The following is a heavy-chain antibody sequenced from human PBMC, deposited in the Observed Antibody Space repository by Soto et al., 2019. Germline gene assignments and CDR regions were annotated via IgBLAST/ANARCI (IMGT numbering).Heavy chain of an antibody. Sequence: PGESLKISCKGSGYSFTSYWIGWVRQMPGKGLEWMGIIYPGDSDTRYSPSFQGQVTISADKSISTAYLQWSSLKASDTAMYYCASLSIAARPYYYGMDVWGQGTTVTVSS. CDR3: ASLSIAARPYYYGMDV. J-gene: IGHJ6*02. D-gene: IGHD6-6*01. CDR1: GYSFTSYW. V-gene: IGHV5-51*01. CDR2: IYPGDSDT.